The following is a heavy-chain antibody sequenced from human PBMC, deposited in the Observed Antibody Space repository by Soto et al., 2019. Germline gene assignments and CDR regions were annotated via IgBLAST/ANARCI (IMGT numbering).Heavy chain of an antibody. CDR1: GGTLSSYD. D-gene: IGHD4-17*01. CDR3: ARGTLRRDGYTGDRDADYIYTMDV. J-gene: IGHJ6*02. V-gene: IGHV1-69*06. CDR2: VIPVFDST. Sequence: QVQVVQSGPEVKNPGSSVKVSCKASGGTLSSYDINWVRQAPGQGLEGVGGVIPVFDSTKYAQKIQGRVTITADNSRSTVYLELTGLRFDDTAVYYCARGTLRRDGYTGDRDADYIYTMDVWGQGTTVTVS.